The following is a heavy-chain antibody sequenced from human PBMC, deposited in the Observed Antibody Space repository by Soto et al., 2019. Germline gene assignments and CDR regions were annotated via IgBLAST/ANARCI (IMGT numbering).Heavy chain of an antibody. CDR1: GFTFSSYW. CDR2: IKQDGSEK. Sequence: GGSLRLSCAASGFTFSSYWMSWVRQAPGKGLEWVANIKQDGSEKYYVDSVKGRFTISRDNAKNSLYLQMNSLRAEDTAVYYCARGGYCSGGSCYSGYYYYYYGMDVWGQGTTVTVSS. J-gene: IGHJ6*02. D-gene: IGHD2-15*01. V-gene: IGHV3-7*01. CDR3: ARGGYCSGGSCYSGYYYYYYGMDV.